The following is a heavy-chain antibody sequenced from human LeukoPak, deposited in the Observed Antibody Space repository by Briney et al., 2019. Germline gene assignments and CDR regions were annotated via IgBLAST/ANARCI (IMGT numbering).Heavy chain of an antibody. CDR2: ISDRGDNA. J-gene: IGHJ4*02. D-gene: IGHD3-10*01. CDR1: QFTFSSYA. Sequence: GGSLRLSCVASQFTFSSYAMIWVRQAPGKELEWVSTISDRGDNAHHADSVKGRFTISRDNSKNTLYLQMNSLRAEDTAVYYCAKESPYYSGRDYYFDYWGPGTLVTVSS. V-gene: IGHV3-23*01. CDR3: AKESPYYSGRDYYFDY.